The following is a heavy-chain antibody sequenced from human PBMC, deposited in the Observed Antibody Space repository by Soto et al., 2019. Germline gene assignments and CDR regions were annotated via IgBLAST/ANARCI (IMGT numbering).Heavy chain of an antibody. V-gene: IGHV3-7*01. CDR2: INPVEREK. D-gene: IGHD7-27*01. CDR3: ARDPAWGSLDY. CDR1: GFPFSNFW. Sequence: EVQLLESGGGLVQPGGSLSLSCAASGFPFSNFWMGWVRQAPGKGLEWVADINPVEREKYYVDSVKGRFTVSRDNAKNSLYLQMNSLRVEDTALYYCARDPAWGSLDYWGLGTLVTVSS. J-gene: IGHJ4*02.